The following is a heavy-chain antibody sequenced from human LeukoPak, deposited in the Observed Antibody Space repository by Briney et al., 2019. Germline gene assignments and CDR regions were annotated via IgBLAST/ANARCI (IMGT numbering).Heavy chain of an antibody. CDR2: IYVTGT. J-gene: IGHJ6*03. CDR3: ARHIGGGIEDMDV. Sequence: SETLSLTCTVSGGSIGTYYWSWVRQSPGTGLEWIGYIYVTGTRYNPYLQSRVTISVDRSRNQVFLKMTSVTVADTAVYYCARHIGGGIEDMDVWGRGTKVTVSS. V-gene: IGHV4-59*08. CDR1: GGSIGTYY. D-gene: IGHD3-16*02.